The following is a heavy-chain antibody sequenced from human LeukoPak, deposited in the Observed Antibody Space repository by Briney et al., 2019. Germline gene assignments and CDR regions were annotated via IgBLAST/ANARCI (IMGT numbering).Heavy chain of an antibody. CDR1: GGTFSSYA. J-gene: IGHJ4*02. D-gene: IGHD5-18*01. V-gene: IGHV1-3*01. Sequence: ASVKVSCKASGGTFSSYAISWVRQAPGQGLEWLGWINAGHGKPEYSQKFQGRVTFTRDISANTAYMDLTGLTSEDTGVYYCASLGEYSYVHFDYWGQGTLVTVSS. CDR3: ASLGEYSYVHFDY. CDR2: INAGHGKP.